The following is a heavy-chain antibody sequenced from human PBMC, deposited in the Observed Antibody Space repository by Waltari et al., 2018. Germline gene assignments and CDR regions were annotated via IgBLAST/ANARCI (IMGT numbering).Heavy chain of an antibody. J-gene: IGHJ5*02. V-gene: IGHV1-8*01. CDR1: EYTFTSYD. D-gene: IGHD1-1*01. Sequence: QVQLVQSGAEVTKPGASVTVSCKASEYTFTSYDINWVRQAPGQGLEWMGMMKPNSGHTGYAQKFQGRNSMTSNTSISTAYMDLSNLNSEDTAMYYCAGVPPDRAQMERRRGGNWFDPWGQGTLVTVSS. CDR3: AGVPPDRAQMERRRGGNWFDP. CDR2: MKPNSGHT.